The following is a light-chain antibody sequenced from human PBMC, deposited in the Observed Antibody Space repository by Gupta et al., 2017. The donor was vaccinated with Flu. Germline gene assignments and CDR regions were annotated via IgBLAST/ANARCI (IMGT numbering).Light chain of an antibody. J-gene: IGLJ3*02. Sequence: SVLTQPPSASVTPGQMVTISFSGSSSHIGSNYVYWYHQLPEPAPKLLIYRNNQRPAGVPDRFSGSKSGTSASLEISGLRAEDGADYYCAAWAYSRSGWVCGGGTKLTVL. CDR1: SSHIGSNY. V-gene: IGLV1-47*01. CDR3: AAWAYSRSGWV. CDR2: RNN.